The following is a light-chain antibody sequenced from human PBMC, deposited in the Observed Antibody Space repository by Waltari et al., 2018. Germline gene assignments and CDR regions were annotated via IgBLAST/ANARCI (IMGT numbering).Light chain of an antibody. CDR3: SAYTSRGTLK. V-gene: IGLV2-14*03. CDR1: SDDIGAYSY. CDR2: DLT. Sequence: QSALTQPASVSGSPGQSITISCTGTSDDIGAYSYVTWYHQRPGKVPQLTIYDLTERPSGVSNRFSGSKSGSTASLTVSGLQAEDEGLFYCSAYTSRGTLKFGGGTRVTVL. J-gene: IGLJ2*01.